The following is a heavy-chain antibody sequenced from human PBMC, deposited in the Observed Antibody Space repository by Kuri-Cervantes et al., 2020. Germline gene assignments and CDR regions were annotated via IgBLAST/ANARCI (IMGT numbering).Heavy chain of an antibody. CDR1: GYTFTSYD. CDR2: IIPIFGTA. D-gene: IGHD6-13*01. CDR3: ARDRGPYSSSWYGRVPGWFDP. V-gene: IGHV1-69*13. J-gene: IGHJ5*02. Sequence: SVKVSCKASGYTFTSYDINWVRQATGQGLEWMGGIIPIFGTANYAQKFQGRVTITADESTSTAYMELSSLRSEDTAVYYCARDRGPYSSSWYGRVPGWFDPWGQGTLVTVSS.